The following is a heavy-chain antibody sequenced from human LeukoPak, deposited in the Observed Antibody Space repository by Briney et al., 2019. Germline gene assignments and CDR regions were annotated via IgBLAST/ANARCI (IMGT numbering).Heavy chain of an antibody. CDR1: GGSISSYY. CDR3: ARHLRWYYYDSSGYQDAFDI. Sequence: SETLSLTCTVSGGSISSYYWSWIRQPPGKGLEWIGYIYYSGSTNYNPSLKSRVTISVDTSKNQFSLKLSSVTAADTAVYYCARHLRWYYYDSSGYQDAFDIWGQGTMVTVSS. D-gene: IGHD3-22*01. V-gene: IGHV4-59*08. J-gene: IGHJ3*02. CDR2: IYYSGST.